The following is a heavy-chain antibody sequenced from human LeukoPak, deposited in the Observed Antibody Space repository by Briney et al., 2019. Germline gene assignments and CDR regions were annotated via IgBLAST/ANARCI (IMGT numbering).Heavy chain of an antibody. CDR1: GGTFSSYA. CDR3: ARGCSGGSCYLTYYFDY. Sequence: ASVKVSCKASGGTFSSYAISWVRQAPGQGLEWMGGIIPIFDTANYAQKFQGRVTITADESTSTAYMELSSLRSEDTAVYYCARGCSGGSCYLTYYFDYWGQGTLVTVSS. D-gene: IGHD2-15*01. CDR2: IIPIFDTA. V-gene: IGHV1-69*13. J-gene: IGHJ4*02.